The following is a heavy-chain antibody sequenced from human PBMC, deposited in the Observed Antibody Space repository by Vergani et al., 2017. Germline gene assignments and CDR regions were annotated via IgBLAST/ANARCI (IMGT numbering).Heavy chain of an antibody. V-gene: IGHV1-2*02. CDR1: GYTFTGSY. CDR3: ARDPAGYDFWSGYYLPFDY. J-gene: IGHJ4*02. CDR2: INPNSGGT. D-gene: IGHD3-3*01. Sequence: QVQLVQSGAEVKKPGASVKVSCKASGYTFTGSYMHGVGQAPGKGIECMGWINPNSGGTNYAQKFQGRVTMTRDTSISTAYMELSRLRSDDTAVYYCARDPAGYDFWSGYYLPFDYWGQGTLVTVSS.